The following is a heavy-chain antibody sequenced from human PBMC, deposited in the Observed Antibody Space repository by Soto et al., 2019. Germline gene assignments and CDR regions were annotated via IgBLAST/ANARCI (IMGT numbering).Heavy chain of an antibody. CDR1: GYSFTNND. CDR2: MNPGSGDT. Sequence: ASVKVSCKASGYSFTNNDVSWVRQATGQGPEWMGWMNPGSGDTGYAQKFQGRVTMTRDISIATAYMELSSLRSDDTAIYYCARMATFGSLNWFDPWGQGTLVTVSS. J-gene: IGHJ5*02. CDR3: ARMATFGSLNWFDP. V-gene: IGHV1-8*01. D-gene: IGHD3-16*01.